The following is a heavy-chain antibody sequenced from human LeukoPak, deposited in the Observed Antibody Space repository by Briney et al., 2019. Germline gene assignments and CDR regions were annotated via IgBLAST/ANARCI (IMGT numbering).Heavy chain of an antibody. CDR2: ISGSGGST. CDR3: AKRRRYYYDSSGYYYGIDY. D-gene: IGHD3-22*01. CDR1: GFTFSSYA. J-gene: IGHJ4*02. V-gene: IGHV3-23*01. Sequence: PGASLRLSCAASGFTFSSYAMSWVRQAPGKGLEWVSAISGSGGSTYYADSVKGRFTISRDNSKNTLYLQMNSLRAEDTAVYYCAKRRRYYYDSSGYYYGIDYWGQGTLVTVSS.